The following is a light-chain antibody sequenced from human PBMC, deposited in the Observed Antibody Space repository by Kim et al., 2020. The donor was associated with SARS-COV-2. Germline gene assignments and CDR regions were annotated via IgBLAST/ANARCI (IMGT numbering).Light chain of an antibody. CDR2: LGS. V-gene: IGKV2-28*01. CDR3: MQALQTPRT. CDR1: QSLLHSNGYNY. Sequence: DIVMTQSPLSLPVTPGEPASISCRSSQSLLHSNGYNYLDWYLQKPGQSPQLLIYLGSNRASGVPDRFSGSGSGTDFTLKISRVEAEDAGVYYCMQALQTPRTFGQGTKLEI. J-gene: IGKJ2*01.